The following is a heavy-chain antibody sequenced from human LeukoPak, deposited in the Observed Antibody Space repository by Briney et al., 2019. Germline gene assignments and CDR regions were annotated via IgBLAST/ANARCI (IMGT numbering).Heavy chain of an antibody. J-gene: IGHJ4*02. D-gene: IGHD2-2*01. CDR1: GFTFSSYS. Sequence: PGGSLRLSCAASGFTFSSYSMNWVRQAPGKGLEWVAVISYDGSDKYYADSVKGRFTISRDNSKNTLYLQMNSLRTEDTAVYYCAKDGYPLGYCSSTSCPYYFNYWGQGTLVTVSS. CDR2: ISYDGSDK. V-gene: IGHV3-30*18. CDR3: AKDGYPLGYCSSTSCPYYFNY.